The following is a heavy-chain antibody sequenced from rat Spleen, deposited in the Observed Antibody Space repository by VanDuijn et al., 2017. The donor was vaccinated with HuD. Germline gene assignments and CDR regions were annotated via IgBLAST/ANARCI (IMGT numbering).Heavy chain of an antibody. CDR2: ISTGGGST. CDR3: TTTADRGGWFAY. V-gene: IGHV5-27*01. CDR1: GFTFSNYY. Sequence: EVQLVESGGGLVQPGRSLKLSCAASGFTFSNYYMAWVRQAPTKGLEWVAYISTGGGSTYYRDSVKGRFTISRDNAKSTLYLQMDSLRSEDTATYYCTTTADRGGWFAYWGQGTLVTVSS. D-gene: IGHD1-11*01. J-gene: IGHJ3*01.